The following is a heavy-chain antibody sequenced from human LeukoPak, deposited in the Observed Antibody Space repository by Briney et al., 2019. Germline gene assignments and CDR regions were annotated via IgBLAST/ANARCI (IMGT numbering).Heavy chain of an antibody. CDR1: GFIFSSYW. CDR2: INSDSIST. D-gene: IGHD6-13*01. V-gene: IGHV3-74*01. J-gene: IGHJ4*02. CDR3: ASSYSSPTSLVV. Sequence: GGSLRPSCAASGFIFSSYWMHWVRQAPGKGLVWVSRINSDSISTSYGDSVKGRFTISRDNAKNTLYLQMNSLRAEDTAVYYCASSYSSPTSLVVWGQGTLVTVSS.